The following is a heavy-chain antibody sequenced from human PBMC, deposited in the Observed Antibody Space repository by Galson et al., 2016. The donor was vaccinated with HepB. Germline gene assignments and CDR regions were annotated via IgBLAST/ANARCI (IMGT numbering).Heavy chain of an antibody. J-gene: IGHJ4*02. CDR3: ARDPHALDF. CDR1: GFTFSTYA. V-gene: IGHV3-23*01. Sequence: SLRLSCAGTGFTFSTYAMSWVRQAPGKRLEWDSAISGSGDTTYYADSVKGRFTVSRDNAKNSLYLQMNNLRDEDTAVYYCARDPHALDFWGQGTLVTVSS. CDR2: ISGSGDTT.